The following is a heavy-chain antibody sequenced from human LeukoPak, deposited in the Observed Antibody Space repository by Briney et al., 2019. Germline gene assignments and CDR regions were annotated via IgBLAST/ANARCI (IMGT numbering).Heavy chain of an antibody. CDR1: GGSINNYY. CDR3: ARQGMVRGSIHFDY. V-gene: IGHV4-39*01. Sequence: PSETLSLTCIVSGGSINNYYWGWIRQPPGKGLEWIGSIYYSGSTYYNPSLKSRVTISVDTSKNQFSLKLSSVTAADTAVYYCARQGMVRGSIHFDYWGQGTLVTVSS. J-gene: IGHJ4*02. D-gene: IGHD3-10*01. CDR2: IYYSGST.